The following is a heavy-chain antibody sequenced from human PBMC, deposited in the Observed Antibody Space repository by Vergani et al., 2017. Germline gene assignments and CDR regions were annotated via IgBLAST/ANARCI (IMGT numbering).Heavy chain of an antibody. D-gene: IGHD1-1*01. CDR1: GFTFCSHG. Sequence: QVHLVESEGGVVQPGRSLTLSCVASGFTFCSHGMHWVRQAPGKGLEWVAVSWYDGGNKYYGDSVKGRVTISRDNSKNTLFLQMNSLRAEETSVYYCARWGNEKRLDSWGQGTLVTVSS. CDR2: SWYDGGNK. V-gene: IGHV3-33*01. J-gene: IGHJ5*01. CDR3: ARWGNEKRLDS.